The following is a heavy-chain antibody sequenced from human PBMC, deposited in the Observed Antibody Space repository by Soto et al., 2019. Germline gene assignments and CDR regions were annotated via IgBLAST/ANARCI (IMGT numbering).Heavy chain of an antibody. D-gene: IGHD3-22*01. V-gene: IGHV4-59*01. Sequence: SETLSLTCTVSGGSISSYYWSWIRQPPGKGLEWIGYIYYSGSTSYNPSLKSRVTISVDTSKNQFSLKLSSVTAADTAVYYCARGRHSSRNYPWYFDYWGQGTLVTVSS. CDR3: ARGRHSSRNYPWYFDY. CDR1: GGSISSYY. CDR2: IYYSGST. J-gene: IGHJ4*02.